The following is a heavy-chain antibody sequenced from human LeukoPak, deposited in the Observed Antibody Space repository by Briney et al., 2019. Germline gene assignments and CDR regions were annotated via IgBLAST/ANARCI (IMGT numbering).Heavy chain of an antibody. Sequence: GGSLRLSCAAPGFTFSSYWMSWVRQAPGKGLEWVANIKQDGSGKYYVDSVKGRFTISRDNANNSLYLQMNSLRAEDTAVYYCARGNSSSWYLSPYFFDYWGQGTLVTVSS. CDR3: ARGNSSSWYLSPYFFDY. CDR1: GFTFSSYW. D-gene: IGHD6-13*01. J-gene: IGHJ4*02. V-gene: IGHV3-7*01. CDR2: IKQDGSGK.